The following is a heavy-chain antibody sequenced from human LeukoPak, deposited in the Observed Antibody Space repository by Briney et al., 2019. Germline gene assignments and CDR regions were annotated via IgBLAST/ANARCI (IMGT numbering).Heavy chain of an antibody. CDR2: TRYDGSNK. CDR3: AKGGRGYSYGHRPYYFDY. Sequence: PGGSLRLPCAASGFTFSSYGMHWVRQAPGKGLEWVAFTRYDGSNKYYADSVKGRFTISRDNSKNTLYLQMNSLRAEDTAVYYCAKGGRGYSYGHRPYYFDYWGQGTLVTVSS. CDR1: GFTFSSYG. J-gene: IGHJ4*02. V-gene: IGHV3-30*02. D-gene: IGHD5-18*01.